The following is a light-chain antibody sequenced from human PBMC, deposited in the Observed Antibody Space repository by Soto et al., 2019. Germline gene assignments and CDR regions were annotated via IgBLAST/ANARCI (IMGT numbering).Light chain of an antibody. CDR2: DVS. Sequence: DIQLTQSPSTLSASVGDSVTMTCRACQNISTSLAWYQHKPGKAPTLLMFDVSNLESGVPSRFSGSGSGTEFTLTISSLHSDDFATYYCQQYDYSRTFGQGTKVDIK. CDR3: QQYDYSRT. CDR1: QNISTS. J-gene: IGKJ1*01. V-gene: IGKV1-5*01.